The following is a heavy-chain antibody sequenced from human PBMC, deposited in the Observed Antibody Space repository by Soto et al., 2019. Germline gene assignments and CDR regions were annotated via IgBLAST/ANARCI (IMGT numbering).Heavy chain of an antibody. J-gene: IGHJ6*02. Sequence: SETLSLTCTVSGGSISSSSYYWGWIRQPPGKGLEWIGSIYYSGSTYYNPSLKSRVTISVDTSKNQFSLKLSSVTAADTAVYYCARGLKSRSWSWGNYYYYGMDVWGQGTTVTVSS. CDR1: GGSISSSSYY. CDR3: ARGLKSRSWSWGNYYYYGMDV. V-gene: IGHV4-39*01. CDR2: IYYSGST. D-gene: IGHD6-13*01.